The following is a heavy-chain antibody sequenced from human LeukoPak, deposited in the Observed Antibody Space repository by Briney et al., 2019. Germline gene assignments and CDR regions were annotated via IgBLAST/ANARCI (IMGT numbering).Heavy chain of an antibody. D-gene: IGHD6-19*01. Sequence: ASVKVSCKASGYTFTDYYVHWVRQAPGQGLEWMGWINPNSGATNYAQKFQGRVTMTRDTSISTAYMELTSLRSDDTAVYYCARVSLRSGWLIDYWGQGTLVIVSS. CDR2: INPNSGAT. CDR3: ARVSLRSGWLIDY. V-gene: IGHV1-2*02. J-gene: IGHJ4*02. CDR1: GYTFTDYY.